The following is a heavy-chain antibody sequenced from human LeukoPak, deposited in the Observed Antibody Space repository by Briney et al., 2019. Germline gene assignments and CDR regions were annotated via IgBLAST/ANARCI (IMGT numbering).Heavy chain of an antibody. D-gene: IGHD2-2*01. CDR2: IYYSGST. CDR1: GGSISSYY. J-gene: IGHJ4*02. Sequence: PSETLSLTCTVSGGSISSYYWSWIRQPPGKGLEWIGYIYYSGSTNYNPSLKSRVTISVDTSKNQFSLKLSSVTAAETAVYYCARAGSGYDPFDYWGQGTLVTVSS. CDR3: ARAGSGYDPFDY. V-gene: IGHV4-59*01.